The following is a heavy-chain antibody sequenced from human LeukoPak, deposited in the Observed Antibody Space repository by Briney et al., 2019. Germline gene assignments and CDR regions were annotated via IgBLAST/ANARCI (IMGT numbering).Heavy chain of an antibody. J-gene: IGHJ4*02. D-gene: IGHD3-16*01. Sequence: SETLSVTCTVSGDSISSSDYYWGWIRQPPGRGLGWIGTISYSGSTYYNPSLQSRVTISVDTSKNQFSLELSSVTAADTAVYSCARGGRRMSDFRYWGQITLVTVSS. CDR3: ARGGRRMSDFRY. CDR2: ISYSGST. V-gene: IGHV4-39*01. CDR1: GDSISSSDYY.